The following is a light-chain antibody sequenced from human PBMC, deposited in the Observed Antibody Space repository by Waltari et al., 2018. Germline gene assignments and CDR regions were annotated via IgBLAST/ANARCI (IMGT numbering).Light chain of an antibody. Sequence: DIQMTQSPSSVSASVGDRVTITWRSSQGISSWLAWSQQKPGKAPKLLIYAASSLQSGVPSRFSGSGSGTEFTLTISSLQPEDCATYYCQQANSFPRTFGQGTKVEIK. J-gene: IGKJ1*01. CDR2: AAS. CDR3: QQANSFPRT. V-gene: IGKV1-12*01. CDR1: QGISSW.